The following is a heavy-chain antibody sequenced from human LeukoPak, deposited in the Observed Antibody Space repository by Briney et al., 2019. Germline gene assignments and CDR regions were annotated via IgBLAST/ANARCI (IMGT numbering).Heavy chain of an antibody. Sequence: PGGSLRLSCAVSGFTFSSDWMIWVRQAPGKGLEWVANINPDGSEKNYVDSVRGRFTISRDNAKNSLDLQMNSLRAEDTAVYYCARDSTYEEDWFDPWGQGTLVTVSS. D-gene: IGHD5-12*01. V-gene: IGHV3-7*01. CDR1: GFTFSSDW. J-gene: IGHJ5*02. CDR3: ARDSTYEEDWFDP. CDR2: INPDGSEK.